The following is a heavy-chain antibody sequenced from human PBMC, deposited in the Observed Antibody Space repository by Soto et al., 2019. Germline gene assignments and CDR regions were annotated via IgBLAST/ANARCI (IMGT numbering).Heavy chain of an antibody. Sequence: GGSLRLSCAASGFTFDDYAMHWVRQAPGKGLEWVSGISWNSGSIGYADSVKGRFTISRDNAKNSLYLQMNSLRAEDTALYYCAKDTGPGLGVWGYCSSTSCKREGNAFDIWGQGTMVTVSS. CDR3: AKDTGPGLGVWGYCSSTSCKREGNAFDI. D-gene: IGHD2-2*01. V-gene: IGHV3-9*01. CDR2: ISWNSGSI. CDR1: GFTFDDYA. J-gene: IGHJ3*02.